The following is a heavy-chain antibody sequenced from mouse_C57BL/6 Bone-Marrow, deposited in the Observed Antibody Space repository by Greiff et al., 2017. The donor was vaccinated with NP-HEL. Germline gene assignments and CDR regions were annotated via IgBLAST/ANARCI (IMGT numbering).Heavy chain of an antibody. CDR3: APSRDYEGGEAMDY. CDR2: IDPANGNT. Sequence: EVQLQESVAELVRPGASVKLSCTASGFNIKNTYMHWVKQRPEQGLEWIGRIDPANGNTKYAPKFQGKATITADTSSNTAYLQLSSLTSEDTAIYYCAPSRDYEGGEAMDYWGQGTSVTVSS. CDR1: GFNIKNTY. D-gene: IGHD2-4*01. J-gene: IGHJ4*01. V-gene: IGHV14-3*01.